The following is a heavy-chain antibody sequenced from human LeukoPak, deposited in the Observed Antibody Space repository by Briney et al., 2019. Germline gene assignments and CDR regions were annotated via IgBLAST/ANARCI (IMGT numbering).Heavy chain of an antibody. J-gene: IGHJ4*02. D-gene: IGHD5-24*01. CDR3: ATRDGYNYVPPY. CDR2: ISSCGSTI. CDR1: GFTFSSYE. Sequence: GGSLRLSCAASGFTFSSYEMNWVRQAPGKGLESVSYISSCGSTIYYADSVKGRFTISRDNAKNSLYLQMNSLRAEDTAVYYCATRDGYNYVPPYWGQGTLVTVSS. V-gene: IGHV3-48*03.